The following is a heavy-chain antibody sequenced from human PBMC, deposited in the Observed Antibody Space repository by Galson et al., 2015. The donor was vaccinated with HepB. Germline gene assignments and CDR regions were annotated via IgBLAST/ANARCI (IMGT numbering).Heavy chain of an antibody. CDR2: ISSNGVTT. CDR1: GFTFSDYT. V-gene: IGHV3-64D*06. D-gene: IGHD3-10*01. J-gene: IGHJ3*02. Sequence: SLRLSCAASGFTFSDYTMHWVRQAPGKGLEYVSAISSNGVTTYYADSVKGRFTISRDNSKNTLYLQMSSLRPEDTAVYYCVNMPGRFGVDAFDIWGQGTMVTVSS. CDR3: VNMPGRFGVDAFDI.